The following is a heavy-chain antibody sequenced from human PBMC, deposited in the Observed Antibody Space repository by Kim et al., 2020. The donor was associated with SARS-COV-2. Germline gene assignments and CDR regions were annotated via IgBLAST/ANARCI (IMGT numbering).Heavy chain of an antibody. D-gene: IGHD1-1*01. CDR1: GGSITPYY. J-gene: IGHJ6*02. Sequence: SETLSLTCTVSGGSITPYYWSWIRQPPGKGLEWIGCVQYSGTTYYNPSLKTRVTISVDTSKNQFSLTVDSVTTADTAVYYCAAYKRSIDLDVWGQGTTVTVPS. V-gene: IGHV4-59*13. CDR3: AAYKRSIDLDV. CDR2: VQYSGTT.